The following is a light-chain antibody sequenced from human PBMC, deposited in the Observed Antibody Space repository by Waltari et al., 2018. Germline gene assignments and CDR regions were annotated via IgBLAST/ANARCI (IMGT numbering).Light chain of an antibody. Sequence: QLVLSQSPSASASLGASVKLTCTLSSGHSSYAIAWHQQQPETGPRDLMKLNRDGSHSKGDGIPDRFSGSSSGAERYLAISILQAEDEADYYCQTWGTGIRVFGGGTKLTVL. CDR3: QTWGTGIRV. CDR2: LNRDGSH. V-gene: IGLV4-69*01. CDR1: SGHSSYA. J-gene: IGLJ2*01.